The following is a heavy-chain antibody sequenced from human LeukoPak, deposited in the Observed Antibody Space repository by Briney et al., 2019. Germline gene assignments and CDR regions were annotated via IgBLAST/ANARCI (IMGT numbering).Heavy chain of an antibody. CDR2: IYYSGST. CDR1: GGSISSSSYY. Sequence: SETLSLTCTVSGGSISSSSYYWGWIRQPPGKGLEWIGSIYYSGSTYYNPSLKSRVTISVDTSKNQFSLKLSSVTAADTAVYYCAGSSSGWENWGQGTLVTVSS. D-gene: IGHD6-19*01. V-gene: IGHV4-39*07. J-gene: IGHJ4*02. CDR3: AGSSSGWEN.